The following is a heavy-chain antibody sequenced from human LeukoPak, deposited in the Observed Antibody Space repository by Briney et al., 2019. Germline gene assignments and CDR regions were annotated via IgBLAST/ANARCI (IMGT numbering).Heavy chain of an antibody. CDR1: GFTFSSSA. CDR2: IVVGSGNT. J-gene: IGHJ3*02. CDR3: ARGHGSTSHLDAFDI. D-gene: IGHD2-2*01. Sequence: GASVKVSCKASGFTFSSSAVQWVRQARGQRLEWIGWIVVGSGNTNYAQKFQERVTITRDMSTSTAYMELSSLRSEDTAVYYCARGHGSTSHLDAFDIWGQGTMVTVSS. V-gene: IGHV1-58*01.